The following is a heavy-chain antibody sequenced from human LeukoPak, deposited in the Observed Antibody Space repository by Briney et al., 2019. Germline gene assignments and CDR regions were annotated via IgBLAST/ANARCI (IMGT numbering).Heavy chain of an antibody. V-gene: IGHV3-21*01. CDR2: ISSCSYI. Sequence: TGGSLRLSCAASGFTFSSYSMSWVRQAPGKGLEWVSYISSCSYIYYADSVKGRFTISRDNAKNSLYLQMNSLRAEDTAVYYCAREDRYSSSFYYYYYMDVWGKGTTVTVSS. J-gene: IGHJ6*03. CDR1: GFTFSSYS. CDR3: AREDRYSSSFYYYYYMDV. D-gene: IGHD6-6*01.